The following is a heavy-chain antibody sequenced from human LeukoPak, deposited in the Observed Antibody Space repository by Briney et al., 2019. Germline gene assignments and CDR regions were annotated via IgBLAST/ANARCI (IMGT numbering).Heavy chain of an antibody. D-gene: IGHD2-21*02. CDR2: ISSSSSTI. CDR1: GFTFSSYW. Sequence: PGGSLRLSCAASGFTFSSYWMNWVRQAPGKGLEWVSYISSSSSTIYYADSVKGRFTISRDNAKNSLYLQMNSLRDEDTAVYYCASLTVNIVVVTASYGYFDLWGRGTLVTVSS. CDR3: ASLTVNIVVVTASYGYFDL. J-gene: IGHJ2*01. V-gene: IGHV3-48*02.